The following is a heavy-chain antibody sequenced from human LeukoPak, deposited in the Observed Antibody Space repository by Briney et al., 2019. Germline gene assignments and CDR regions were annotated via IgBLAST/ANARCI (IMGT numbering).Heavy chain of an antibody. CDR3: ITDLPNDIYPFDY. J-gene: IGHJ4*02. V-gene: IGHV3-15*01. CDR1: GLTFAGAW. D-gene: IGHD3-22*01. CDR2: IKSKVDGGTT. Sequence: PGGSLRLSCAASGLTFAGAWMSWVRQAPGKGLEWVAIIKSKVDGGTTDYAAPVKGRFTISRDDSENALYLQMDSLITEDTAVYYCITDLPNDIYPFDYWGQGALVTVSS.